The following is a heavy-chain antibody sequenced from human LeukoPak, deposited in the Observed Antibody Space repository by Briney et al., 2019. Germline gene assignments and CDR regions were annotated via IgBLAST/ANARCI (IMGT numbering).Heavy chain of an antibody. V-gene: IGHV4-59*01. CDR1: GGSISSYY. CDR3: ARGGPTVTAFASFDY. D-gene: IGHD4-11*01. CDR2: IFYSGST. Sequence: PSETPSLTCIVSGGSISSYYWSWLRQPPGKGLEWIGHIFYSGSTNYNPFLDSRVTISVDTSKNQLSLKLNSVTAADTAVYYCARGGPTVTAFASFDYWGQGTLVTVSS. J-gene: IGHJ4*02.